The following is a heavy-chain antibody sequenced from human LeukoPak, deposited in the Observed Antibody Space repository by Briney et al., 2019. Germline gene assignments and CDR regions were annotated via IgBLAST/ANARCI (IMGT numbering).Heavy chain of an antibody. D-gene: IGHD2-2*01. CDR3: ARDRGRKYQLQYWYFDL. J-gene: IGHJ2*01. V-gene: IGHV4-31*03. CDR2: IYYSGST. Sequence: SQTLSLICSVSGGSISRGGYYWSWIRQHPGKGLEWIGYIYYSGSTYYNPSLKSRVTISVDRSKNHFSLNLSSVTAADTAVYYCARDRGRKYQLQYWYFDLWGRGTLVTVSS. CDR1: GGSISRGGYY.